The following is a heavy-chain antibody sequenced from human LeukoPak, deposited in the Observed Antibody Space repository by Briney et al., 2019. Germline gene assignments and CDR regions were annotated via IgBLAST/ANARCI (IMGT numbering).Heavy chain of an antibody. Sequence: PSETLSLTCVVSGASVGSSHWNWIRQLPGKRLEWIGCLSYTGKTDYNPSLTSRVTISLDTSKNQVSLKLRSVTAADTAVYYCSEGYFEPFAHWGQGILVTVSS. D-gene: IGHD2/OR15-2a*01. CDR2: LSYTGKT. CDR3: SEGYFEPFAH. J-gene: IGHJ4*02. V-gene: IGHV4-59*02. CDR1: GASVGSSH.